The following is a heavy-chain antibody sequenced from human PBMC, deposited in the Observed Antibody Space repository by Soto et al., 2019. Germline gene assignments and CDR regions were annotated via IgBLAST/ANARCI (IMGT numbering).Heavy chain of an antibody. CDR1: GGSISNYF. CDR3: ARGGQDFWSGPFDY. J-gene: IGHJ4*02. CDR2: IENSGST. V-gene: IGHV4-4*07. Sequence: PSETLSLTCTVSGGSISNYFCNWIRQPAGKGLEWNGRIENSGSTNYNPSLKSRITMSADTSRNQFSLKLNSVTAADTAVYYCARGGQDFWSGPFDYWGQGALVTVSS. D-gene: IGHD3-3*01.